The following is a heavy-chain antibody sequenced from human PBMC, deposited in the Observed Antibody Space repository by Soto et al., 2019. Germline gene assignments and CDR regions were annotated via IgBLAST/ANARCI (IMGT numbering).Heavy chain of an antibody. CDR1: GFTFSSYA. Sequence: GGSLRLSCAASGFTFSSYAMHWVRQAPGKGLEWVAVISYDGSNKYYADSVKGRFTVSRDDSKNTLYLQMNSLRTEDTAVYYCVRASGMDVWGQGTTVTVSS. J-gene: IGHJ6*02. V-gene: IGHV3-30-3*01. CDR3: VRASGMDV. CDR2: ISYDGSNK.